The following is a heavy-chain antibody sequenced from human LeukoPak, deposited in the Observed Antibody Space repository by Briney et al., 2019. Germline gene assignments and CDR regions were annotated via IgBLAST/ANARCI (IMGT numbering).Heavy chain of an antibody. CDR1: GGTFSSYA. V-gene: IGHV1-69*13. CDR3: SKVSGGVRRGGAFDM. CDR2: LIPIFGTA. Sequence: GASVKVSCKASGGTFSSYAISWVRQAPGQGLEWMGGLIPIFGTANYAQKFQGRVTITADESTSTAYMELSSLRSEDTAVYYCSKVSGGVRRGGAFDMWGQGRLVTVSS. D-gene: IGHD3-10*01. J-gene: IGHJ3*02.